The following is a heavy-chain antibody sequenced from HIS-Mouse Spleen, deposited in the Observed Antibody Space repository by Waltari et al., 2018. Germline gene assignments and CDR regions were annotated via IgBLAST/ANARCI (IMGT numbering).Heavy chain of an antibody. CDR3: AKASSGWLDY. CDR1: GFTFSSYG. Sequence: QVQLLESGGGVVQPGRSLRLSCAASGFTFSSYGIHGVRQAPGKGLEWVAVISYDGSNKYYADSVKGRFTISRDNSKNTLYLQMNSLRAEDTAVYCCAKASSGWLDYWGQGTLVTVSS. J-gene: IGHJ4*02. CDR2: ISYDGSNK. D-gene: IGHD6-19*01. V-gene: IGHV3-30*18.